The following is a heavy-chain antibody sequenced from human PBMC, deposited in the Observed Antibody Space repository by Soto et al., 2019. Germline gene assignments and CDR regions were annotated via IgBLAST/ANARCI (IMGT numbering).Heavy chain of an antibody. CDR1: GGSISSGGYY. J-gene: IGHJ4*02. CDR2: IYYSGST. CDR3: ARVRALVDGEYSSSWSRFDY. V-gene: IGHV4-31*03. D-gene: IGHD6-13*01. Sequence: KPSETLSLTCTVSGGSISSGGYYWSWIRQHPGKGLEWIGYIYYSGSTYYNPSLKSRVTISVDTSKNQFSLKLSSVTAADTAVYYCARVRALVDGEYSSSWSRFDYWGQGPLVTASS.